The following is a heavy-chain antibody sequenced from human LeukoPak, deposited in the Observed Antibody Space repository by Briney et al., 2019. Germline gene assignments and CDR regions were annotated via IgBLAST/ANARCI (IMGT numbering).Heavy chain of an antibody. CDR2: IYYSGST. CDR3: ARHRGPQTPLNAFDI. V-gene: IGHV4-39*01. J-gene: IGHJ3*02. CDR1: GDSISSSTYY. Sequence: PSETLSLTCTVSGDSISSSTYYWGWIRQPPGKGLEWIGSIYYSGSTYYNPSLKSRDAISVDTSKNQFSLKLNSVTAADTAMYYCARHRGPQTPLNAFDIWGQGTMVTVSS.